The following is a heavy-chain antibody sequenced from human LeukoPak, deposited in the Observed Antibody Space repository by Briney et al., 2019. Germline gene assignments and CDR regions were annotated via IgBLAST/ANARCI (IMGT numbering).Heavy chain of an antibody. J-gene: IGHJ4*02. Sequence: GGSLRLSCAASGFTFSDAWMSWVRQAPGKGLEWVGRIKSKTDGGTTDYAAPVKGRFTISRDDSKNTLYLQMNSLKTEDTAVYYCARHNTYDILTGLGFDYWGQGTLVTVSS. D-gene: IGHD3-9*01. CDR3: ARHNTYDILTGLGFDY. CDR1: GFTFSDAW. CDR2: IKSKTDGGTT. V-gene: IGHV3-15*01.